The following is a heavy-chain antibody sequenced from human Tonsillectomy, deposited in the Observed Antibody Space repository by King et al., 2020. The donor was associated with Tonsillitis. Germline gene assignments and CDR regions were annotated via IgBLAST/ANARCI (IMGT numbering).Heavy chain of an antibody. D-gene: IGHD4-11*01. CDR1: GFTVSSNY. V-gene: IGHV3-66*01. CDR2: IYSGRST. J-gene: IGHJ4*02. CDR3: ARDFPLSLTTETHTDY. Sequence: VQLVESGGGLVQPGGSLRLSCAASGFTVSSNYMSCVRQAPGKGLEWVSVIYSGRSTYYADSVKGRFTISRDNSKKTLYLQMNSLRAEDTAVYYCARDFPLSLTTETHTDYWGQGTLVTVSS.